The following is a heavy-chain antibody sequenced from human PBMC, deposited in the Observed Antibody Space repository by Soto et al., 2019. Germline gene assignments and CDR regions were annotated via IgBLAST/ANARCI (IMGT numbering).Heavy chain of an antibody. V-gene: IGHV3-21*05. Sequence: PGGSLRLSCKVSGFTLSTSAMNLVRQAPGKGLEWVSYINTDGDLRHYADSVKGRFTVSRDKAKNLVYLQMNNVGADDTAVYFCTRRDVFDLWGQGATVTVSS. CDR3: TRRDVFDL. J-gene: IGHJ3*01. CDR1: GFTLSTSA. CDR2: INTDGDLR.